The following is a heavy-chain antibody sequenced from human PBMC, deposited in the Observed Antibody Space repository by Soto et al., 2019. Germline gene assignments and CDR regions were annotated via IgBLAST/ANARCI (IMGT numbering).Heavy chain of an antibody. CDR2: IKQDGSEK. CDR1: GFTFSDYW. D-gene: IGHD2-15*01. J-gene: IGHJ4*02. Sequence: GGSLRLSCAASGFTFSDYWMTWVRQAPGKGLAWVASIKQDGSEKYYVDSLKGRFTISRDNANNSLYLQMNSLRIEDTAIYYCARTGYNDFWGQGTLVTVSS. V-gene: IGHV3-7*05. CDR3: ARTGYNDF.